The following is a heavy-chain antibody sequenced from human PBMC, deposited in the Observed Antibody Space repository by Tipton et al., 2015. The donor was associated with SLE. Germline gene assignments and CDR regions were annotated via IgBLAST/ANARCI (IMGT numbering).Heavy chain of an antibody. CDR1: GGSISSGGYY. D-gene: IGHD1-26*01. Sequence: TLSLTCTVSGGSISSGGYYWSWIRQHPGKGLEWIGYIYYSGSTYYNPSLKSRVTISVDTSKNQFSLKLSSVTAADTAVYYCARERASYGRAFDIWGQGTMVTVSS. V-gene: IGHV4-31*03. CDR3: ARERASYGRAFDI. CDR2: IYYSGST. J-gene: IGHJ3*02.